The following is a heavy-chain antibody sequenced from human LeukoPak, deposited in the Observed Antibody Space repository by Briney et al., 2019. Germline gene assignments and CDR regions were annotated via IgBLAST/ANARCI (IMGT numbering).Heavy chain of an antibody. CDR2: INPNSGGT. CDR3: ARALTDYDFWSGQTYYFDY. D-gene: IGHD3-3*01. CDR1: GYTFTGYY. V-gene: IGHV1-2*06. Sequence: ASVKVSCKASGYTFTGYYMHWVRQAPGQGLEWMGRINPNSGGTNYAQKFQGRVTMTRDMSISIAYMELSRLRSDDTAVYYCARALTDYDFWSGQTYYFDYWGQGTLVTVSS. J-gene: IGHJ4*02.